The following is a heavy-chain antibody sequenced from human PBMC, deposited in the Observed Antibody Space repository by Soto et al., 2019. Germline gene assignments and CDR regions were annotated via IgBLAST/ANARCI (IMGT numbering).Heavy chain of an antibody. J-gene: IGHJ4*02. CDR2: ISGSGGST. CDR3: AKAQGEDHSSGWYEPIDY. CDR1: GFTFSSYA. Sequence: GGSLRLSCAASGFTFSSYAMSWVRQAPGKGLEWVSAISGSGGSTYYADSVKGRFTISRDNSKNTLYLQMNSLRAEDTAVYYCAKAQGEDHSSGWYEPIDYWGQGTLVTVSS. D-gene: IGHD6-19*01. V-gene: IGHV3-23*01.